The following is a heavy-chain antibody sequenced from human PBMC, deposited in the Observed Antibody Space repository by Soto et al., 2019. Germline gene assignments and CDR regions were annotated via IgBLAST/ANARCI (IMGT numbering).Heavy chain of an antibody. J-gene: IGHJ6*03. V-gene: IGHV4-59*01. CDR1: GGSISSYY. CDR3: ARDDRTYSRSDYDSYYYMDV. Sequence: SETLSLTCTVSGGSISSYYWSWIRQPPGKGLEWIGYIYYSGSTNYNPSLKSRVTISVDTSKNQFSLKLSSVTAADTAVDYCARDDRTYSRSDYDSYYYMDVWGKGTLVTVSS. D-gene: IGHD6-6*01. CDR2: IYYSGST.